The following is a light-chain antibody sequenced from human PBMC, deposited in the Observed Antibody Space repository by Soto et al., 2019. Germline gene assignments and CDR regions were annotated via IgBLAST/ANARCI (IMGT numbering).Light chain of an antibody. V-gene: IGKV3-20*01. CDR2: GAS. Sequence: EKVLTQSPGTLSLSAWERATVSCRASQSVSNNYLAWYQQKPGQAPRLLIYGASNRATGIPDRFSGSGSGTDFTLTISRLEPEDFAVYYCQQYGSSGTFGQGTKVDIK. CDR3: QQYGSSGT. CDR1: QSVSNNY. J-gene: IGKJ1*01.